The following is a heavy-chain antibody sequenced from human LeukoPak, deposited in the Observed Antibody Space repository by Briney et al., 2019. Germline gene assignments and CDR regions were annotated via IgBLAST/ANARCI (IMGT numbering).Heavy chain of an antibody. CDR3: ARHVSGTYSQLGY. Sequence: GESLRISCKGSGYSFTSYWIGWVRQMPGKGLEWMGIIYPGDSDTRYSPSFRGQVTISADKSTSTAYLQWSSLKASDTAMYYCARHVSGTYSQLGYWGQGTLVTVSS. CDR2: IYPGDSDT. J-gene: IGHJ4*02. CDR1: GYSFTSYW. D-gene: IGHD1-26*01. V-gene: IGHV5-51*01.